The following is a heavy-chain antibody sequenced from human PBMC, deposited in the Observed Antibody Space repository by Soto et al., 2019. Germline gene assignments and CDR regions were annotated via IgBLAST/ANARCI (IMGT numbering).Heavy chain of an antibody. CDR2: ISAYNGNT. J-gene: IGHJ5*02. Sequence: ASVKVSCKASGYPFPSSGIGWVRQAPGQGLEWMGWISAYNGNTNYAQKLQGRVTMTTDTSTSTAFMELRSLRSDDTAVYYCARMPRGSYHWFDPWGQGTLVTVSS. V-gene: IGHV1-18*01. CDR1: GYPFPSSG. D-gene: IGHD1-26*01. CDR3: ARMPRGSYHWFDP.